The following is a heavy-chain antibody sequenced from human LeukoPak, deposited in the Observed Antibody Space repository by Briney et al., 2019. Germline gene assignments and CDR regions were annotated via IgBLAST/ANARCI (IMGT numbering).Heavy chain of an antibody. CDR2: IYYSGST. CDR3: ARARGDAFDI. V-gene: IGHV4-59*01. J-gene: IGHJ3*02. CDR1: GGSISSYY. Sequence: SETLSLTCTVSGGSISSYYWSWIRQPPGKGLEWIGYIYYSGSTNYNPSLKGRVTISVDTSKNQFSLKLSSVTAADTAVYYCARARGDAFDIWGQGTMVTVSS.